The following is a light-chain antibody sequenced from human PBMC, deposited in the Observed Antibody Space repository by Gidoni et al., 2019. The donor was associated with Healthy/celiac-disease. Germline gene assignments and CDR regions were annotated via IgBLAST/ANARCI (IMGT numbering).Light chain of an antibody. CDR3: QQSYSTPLT. CDR2: AAS. Sequence: IKLTQSPSSLSSSVGDRVTITCRASQSISSYLNWYQQQQGKATKLLIYAASSLQSGVPSRFSGSGSGTDFTLTISSLQPEDFATYYCQQSYSTPLTFGGGTKVEIK. J-gene: IGKJ4*01. V-gene: IGKV1-39*01. CDR1: QSISSY.